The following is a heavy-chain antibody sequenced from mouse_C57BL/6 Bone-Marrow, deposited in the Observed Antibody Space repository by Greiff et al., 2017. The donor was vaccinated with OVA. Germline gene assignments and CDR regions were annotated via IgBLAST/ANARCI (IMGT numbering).Heavy chain of an antibody. D-gene: IGHD2-4*01. CDR2: IYPGNSDT. CDR1: GYTFTSYW. V-gene: IGHV1-5*01. Sequence: EVKVVESGTVLARPGASVKMSCKTSGYTFTSYWMHWVKQRPGQGLEWIGAIYPGNSDTSYNQKFKGKAKLTAVTSASTAYMELSSLTNEDSAVYYCTRREGDYDYDDYAMDYWGQGTSVTVSS. J-gene: IGHJ4*01. CDR3: TRREGDYDYDDYAMDY.